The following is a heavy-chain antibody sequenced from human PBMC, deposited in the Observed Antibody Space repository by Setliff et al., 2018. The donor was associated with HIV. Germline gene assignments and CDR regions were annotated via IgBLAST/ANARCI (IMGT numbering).Heavy chain of an antibody. CDR3: ARDGWFRAMVIGFDP. CDR2: IYHSGTT. CDR1: GYSISSGYY. D-gene: IGHD5-18*01. V-gene: IGHV4-38-2*02. J-gene: IGHJ5*02. Sequence: PSETLSLTCAVSGYSISSGYYWGWIRQPPGKGLEWVGSIYHSGTTYYNPSPKSRVTISVDTSENQFSLKLSSVTAADTAVYYCARDGWFRAMVIGFDPWGQGTLVTVSS.